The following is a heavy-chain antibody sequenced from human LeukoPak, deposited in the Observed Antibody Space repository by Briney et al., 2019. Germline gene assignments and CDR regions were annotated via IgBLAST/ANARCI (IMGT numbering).Heavy chain of an antibody. CDR1: GYSISSGYY. CDR3: AGHSGRTSGCVY. V-gene: IGHV4-38-2*01. CDR2: TYHSGST. D-gene: IGHD1-26*01. Sequence: SETLSLTCDVSGYSISSGYYWGWIRQPPGKGLEWIGSTYHSGSTYYNPSLKSRVTISVDTSKNQFSLKLSSVTAADTAVYYCAGHSGRTSGCVYWGQGTLVTVSS. J-gene: IGHJ4*02.